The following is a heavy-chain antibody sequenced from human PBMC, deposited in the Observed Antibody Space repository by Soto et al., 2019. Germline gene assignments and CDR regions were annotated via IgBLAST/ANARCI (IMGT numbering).Heavy chain of an antibody. V-gene: IGHV3-21*01. CDR1: GFTFSSYS. Sequence: EVQLVESGGGLVKPGGSLRLSCAASGFTFSSYSMNWVRQAPGKGLEWVSSISSSSSYIYYADSVKGRFTISRDNAENSRYRQMNSLRAEDTAVYYCARVGRYGSGLGYGMDVWGQGTTVTVSS. D-gene: IGHD6-19*01. CDR2: ISSSSSYI. J-gene: IGHJ6*02. CDR3: ARVGRYGSGLGYGMDV.